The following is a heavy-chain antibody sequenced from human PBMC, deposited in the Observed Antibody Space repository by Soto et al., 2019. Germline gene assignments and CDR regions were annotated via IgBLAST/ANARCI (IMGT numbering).Heavy chain of an antibody. V-gene: IGHV4-34*01. CDR1: GGSFSGYY. D-gene: IGHD4-17*01. CDR2: INHSGST. CDR3: ERGRSATVVTLIFDY. Sequence: PSETLSLTCAVYGGSFSGYYWSWIRQPPGKGLEWIGEINHSGSTNYNPSLKSRVTISVDTSKNQFSLKLSSVTAADTAVYYCERGRSATVVTLIFDYWGQGTLVTVSS. J-gene: IGHJ4*02.